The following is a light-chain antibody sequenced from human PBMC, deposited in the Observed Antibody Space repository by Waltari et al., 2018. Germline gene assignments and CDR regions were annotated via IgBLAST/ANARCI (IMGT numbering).Light chain of an antibody. V-gene: IGKV1D-13*01. Sequence: AIQLTQSPSALSAPVGDRVTITCRASKGIRDALVWYQQRPGKPPKLLIYDGSTLDRGVPSGFSGSGSGTDFTLTISRLQPEDFASYYCQQFNNYVITFGQGTRLDIK. J-gene: IGKJ5*01. CDR3: QQFNNYVIT. CDR1: KGIRDA. CDR2: DGS.